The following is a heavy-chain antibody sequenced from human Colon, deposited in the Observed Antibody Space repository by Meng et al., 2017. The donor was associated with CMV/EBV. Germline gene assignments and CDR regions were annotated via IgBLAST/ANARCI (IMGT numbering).Heavy chain of an antibody. CDR1: GGSFTTNSYF. D-gene: IGHD3-10*01. CDR2: IYNSGST. J-gene: IGHJ4*02. CDR3: ARGVLNFFDY. V-gene: IGHV4-39*07. Sequence: QVQFQQWGAGLLKPSETLSLTCAVYGGSFTTNSYFWAWIRQPPGKGLEYIGSIYNSGSTYYNASLKSRVTMSVDTSKNQFSLKLSSVTAADTAKYYCARGVLNFFDYWGQGTLVTVSS.